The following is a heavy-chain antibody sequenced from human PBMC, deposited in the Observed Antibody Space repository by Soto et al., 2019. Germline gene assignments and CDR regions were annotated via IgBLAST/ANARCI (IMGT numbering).Heavy chain of an antibody. D-gene: IGHD1-26*01. CDR3: AKGGGSYYRHPRIDH. Sequence: QVQLVESGGGVVQPGRSLRLSCAASGFTFSNYGMHWVRQAPGKGLEWVAVMSYDGSNKYYADSVRGRFTISRDNSKNTLYLQMNSLRVEDTAVYYCAKGGGSYYRHPRIDHWGQGTLLTVSS. CDR1: GFTFSNYG. J-gene: IGHJ4*02. V-gene: IGHV3-30*18. CDR2: MSYDGSNK.